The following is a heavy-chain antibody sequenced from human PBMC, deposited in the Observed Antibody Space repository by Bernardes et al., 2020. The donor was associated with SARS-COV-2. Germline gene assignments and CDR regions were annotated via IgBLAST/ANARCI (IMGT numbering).Heavy chain of an antibody. J-gene: IGHJ4*02. V-gene: IGHV1-2*02. CDR1: GYTFTGYY. CDR3: ARAAAGPLHERGGAYFDY. CDR2: INPNSGGT. D-gene: IGHD6-13*01. Sequence: ASVKVSCKASGYTFTGYYMHWVRQAPGQGLEWMGWINPNSGGTNYAQKFQGRVTMTRDTSISTAYMELSRLRSDDTAVYYCARAAAGPLHERGGAYFDYWGQGTLVTVSS.